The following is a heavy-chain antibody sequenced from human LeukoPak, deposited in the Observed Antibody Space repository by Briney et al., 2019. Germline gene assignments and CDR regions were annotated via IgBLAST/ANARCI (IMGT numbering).Heavy chain of an antibody. Sequence: PGGSLRLSCAASGFTFSNAWMSWVRQAPGKGLEWVGRIKSKTDGGTTDYADSVKGRFTISRDNSKNTLYLQMNSLRAEDTAVYYCAKDAGLFGVVIKYYYYYMDVWGKGTTVTVSS. CDR1: GFTFSNAW. D-gene: IGHD3-3*01. J-gene: IGHJ6*03. CDR3: AKDAGLFGVVIKYYYYYMDV. CDR2: IKSKTDGGTT. V-gene: IGHV3-15*01.